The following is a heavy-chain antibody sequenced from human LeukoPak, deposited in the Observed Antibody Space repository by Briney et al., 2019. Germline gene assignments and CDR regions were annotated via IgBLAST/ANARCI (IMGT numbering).Heavy chain of an antibody. CDR1: GFTFTTYG. V-gene: IGHV3-23*01. D-gene: IGHD1-26*01. Sequence: GGTLRLSCSASGFTFTTYGMNWVRQAPRKGLELVSGITSVGVTFYASFVKGRFTISRDNSKNTLYFQMNSLRAEDTALYYCGQDWAWGAFGNWGQGTLVTVSS. J-gene: IGHJ4*02. CDR2: ITSVGVT. CDR3: GQDWAWGAFGN.